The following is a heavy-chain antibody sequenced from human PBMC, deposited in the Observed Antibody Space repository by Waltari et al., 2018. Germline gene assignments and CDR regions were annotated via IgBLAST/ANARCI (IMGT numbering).Heavy chain of an antibody. D-gene: IGHD3-22*01. V-gene: IGHV3-48*01. CDR3: ASRSSGPTGPAINFDY. CDR1: GFTFSVYN. CDR2: SSSSSNTI. J-gene: IGHJ4*02. Sequence: EVQLVESGGGLVQPGGSLRLSCAASGFTFSVYNMNWVRQAPGKVLEWISYSSSSSNTIYYADSVKGPFTISRDNAQNSLYLQMNSLRVEDTAVYFCASRSSGPTGPAINFDYWGQGTLVTVSS.